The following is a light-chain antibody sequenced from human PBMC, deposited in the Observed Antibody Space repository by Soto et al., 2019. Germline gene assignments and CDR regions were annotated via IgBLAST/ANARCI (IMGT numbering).Light chain of an antibody. CDR2: DVD. CDR3: NSYTSSSTLV. J-gene: IGLJ2*01. Sequence: QSALTQPASVSGSPGQSITISCTGTSSDVGGYNYVSWYQQHPGKAPKVMIFDVDSRPSGVSNRFSGSKSGNTASLTISGLQAEDEADYYCNSYTSSSTLVFGGGTKLTVL. CDR1: SSDVGGYNY. V-gene: IGLV2-14*01.